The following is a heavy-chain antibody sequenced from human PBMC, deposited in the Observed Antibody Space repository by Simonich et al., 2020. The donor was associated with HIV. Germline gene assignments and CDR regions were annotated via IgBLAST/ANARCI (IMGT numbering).Heavy chain of an antibody. J-gene: IGHJ3*02. CDR2: SNSDGSST. CDR3: ARVGDSSGYRSDAFDI. Sequence: EVQLVESGGGLVQSGVSLRLSCAASGFTFSRYWMHWVRQVPGKGLVWVGRSNSDGSSTTAADSVKGRFTISRDNAKSTLYLQMNSLRAEDTAVYYCARVGDSSGYRSDAFDIWGQGTTVTV. CDR1: GFTFSRYW. D-gene: IGHD3-22*01. V-gene: IGHV3-74*01.